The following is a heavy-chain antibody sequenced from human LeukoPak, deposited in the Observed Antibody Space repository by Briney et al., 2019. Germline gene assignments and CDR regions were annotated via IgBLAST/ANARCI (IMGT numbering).Heavy chain of an antibody. J-gene: IGHJ4*02. Sequence: QPGGSLRLSCAASGFTVSSNYMSWVRQAPGKGLEWVSVIYSGGSTYYANSVKGRFTISRDNSKNTLYLQMNSLRAEDTAVYYCARYYYSSDFFDYRGQGTLVTVSS. V-gene: IGHV3-53*01. CDR3: ARYYYSSDFFDY. CDR2: IYSGGST. D-gene: IGHD3-22*01. CDR1: GFTVSSNY.